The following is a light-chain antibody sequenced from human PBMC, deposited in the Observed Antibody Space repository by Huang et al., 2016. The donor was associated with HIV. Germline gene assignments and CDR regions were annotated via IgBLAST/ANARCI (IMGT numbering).Light chain of an antibody. Sequence: DIVMTQSPLSLPVPPGEPASISCRSSQTLLQSKGYNYLDWYLQKPGQSPQLLIYLGSNRAPGVPDRFSGSGSGTDFTLKISRVEAEDVGVYYCMQALQTPRTFGQGTKVEIK. J-gene: IGKJ1*01. CDR1: QTLLQSKGYNY. V-gene: IGKV2-28*01. CDR3: MQALQTPRT. CDR2: LGS.